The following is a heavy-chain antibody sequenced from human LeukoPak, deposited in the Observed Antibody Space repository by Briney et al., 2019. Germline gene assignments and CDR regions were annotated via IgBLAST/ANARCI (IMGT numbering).Heavy chain of an antibody. V-gene: IGHV3-9*01. CDR1: GFTFDDYA. CDR2: ISWNSGSI. CDR3: AKGHYGMDV. Sequence: PGGSLRLSCAASGFTFDDYAMHWVRQAPGKGLEWVSGISWNSGSIGYADSVKSRFTISRDNAKNSLYLQMNSLRAEDTALYYCAKGHYGMDVWGQGTTVTVSS. J-gene: IGHJ6*02.